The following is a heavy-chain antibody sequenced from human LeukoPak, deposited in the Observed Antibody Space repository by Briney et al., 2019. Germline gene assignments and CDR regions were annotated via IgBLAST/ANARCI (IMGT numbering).Heavy chain of an antibody. CDR3: AKDRGPEWWGSFDY. CDR2: INPDGGGT. D-gene: IGHD3-16*01. V-gene: IGHV1-2*02. CDR1: GYTFTGYY. J-gene: IGHJ4*02. Sequence: ASVKVSCKASGYTFTGYYVQWVRQAPGQGLEWMGWINPDGGGTNYAQKFQGRVTMTRDASISTAYMELSRLTSDDTAVYYCAKDRGPEWWGSFDYWGQGTLVTVSS.